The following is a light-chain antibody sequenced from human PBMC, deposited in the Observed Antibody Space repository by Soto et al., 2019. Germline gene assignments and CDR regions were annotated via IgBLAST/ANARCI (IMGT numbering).Light chain of an antibody. CDR1: SSDVGGYND. CDR3: SSYTRNSTLV. Sequence: QSALTQPASVSGSPGQSVTISCTGSSSDVGGYNDVSWYHQHPGKAPKLMIYEVSNRPSGVSNPFSGSKSGNTASLTISGLQAEDEADYYCSSYTRNSTLVFGGGTKLTVL. CDR2: EVS. J-gene: IGLJ2*01. V-gene: IGLV2-14*01.